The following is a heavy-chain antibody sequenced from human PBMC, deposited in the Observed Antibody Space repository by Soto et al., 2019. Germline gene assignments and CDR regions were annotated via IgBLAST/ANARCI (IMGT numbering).Heavy chain of an antibody. CDR2: ISGSGAST. Sequence: GGSLRLSCAASGFTFSSYAMSWVRQAPGKGLEWVSTISGSGASTYYADSVKGRFTISRDNSKNTLYLQMYSLRAEDTAVYYCAKGNRVGVAGDVDYWGQVTLVTVSS. V-gene: IGHV3-23*01. CDR1: GFTFSSYA. D-gene: IGHD6-19*01. J-gene: IGHJ4*02. CDR3: AKGNRVGVAGDVDY.